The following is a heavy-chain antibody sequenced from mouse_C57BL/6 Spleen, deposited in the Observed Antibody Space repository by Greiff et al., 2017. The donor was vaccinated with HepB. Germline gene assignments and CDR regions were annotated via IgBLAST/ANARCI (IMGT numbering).Heavy chain of an antibody. D-gene: IGHD2-10*01. Sequence: EVQRVESGAELVRPGASVKLSCTASGFNIKDDYMHWVKQRPEQGLEWIGWIDPENGDTEYASKFQGKATITADTSSNTAYLQLSSLTSEDTAVYYCTRLLDAMDYWGQGTSVTVSS. CDR3: TRLLDAMDY. CDR2: IDPENGDT. CDR1: GFNIKDDY. J-gene: IGHJ4*01. V-gene: IGHV14-4*01.